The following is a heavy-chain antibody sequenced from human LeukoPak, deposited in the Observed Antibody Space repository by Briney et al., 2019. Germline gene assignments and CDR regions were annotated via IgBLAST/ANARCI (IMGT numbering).Heavy chain of an antibody. D-gene: IGHD6-6*01. Sequence: ASVTVSCKASGYTFTSYDINWVRQATGQGLEWMGIINPTGGSTTYAQKFQGRVTMTRDTSTSTVYMELSSLRSDDTAVYYCARTAARRLDYWGQGTLVTVSS. J-gene: IGHJ4*02. CDR2: INPTGGST. V-gene: IGHV1-46*01. CDR1: GYTFTSYD. CDR3: ARTAARRLDY.